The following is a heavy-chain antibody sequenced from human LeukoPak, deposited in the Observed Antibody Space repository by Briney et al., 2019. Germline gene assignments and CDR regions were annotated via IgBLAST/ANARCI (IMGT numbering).Heavy chain of an antibody. CDR3: ARDLGYSSSPDYYYYGMDV. D-gene: IGHD6-6*01. Sequence: PSETLSLTCTVSGGSISSYDWSWIRQPAGKGLEWIGRIYTSGSTNYNPSLKSRVTMSVDTSKNQFSLKLSSVTAADTAVYYCARDLGYSSSPDYYYYGMDVWGQGTTVTVSS. V-gene: IGHV4-4*07. CDR1: GGSISSYD. CDR2: IYTSGST. J-gene: IGHJ6*02.